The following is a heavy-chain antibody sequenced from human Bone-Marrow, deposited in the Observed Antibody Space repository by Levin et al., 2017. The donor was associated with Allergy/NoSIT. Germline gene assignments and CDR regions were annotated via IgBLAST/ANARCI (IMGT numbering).Heavy chain of an antibody. V-gene: IGHV1-8*01. CDR1: GYTFTSYD. CDR2: MNPNSGNT. J-gene: IGHJ6*02. CDR3: ARGVAAAGTASKYYYGMDV. D-gene: IGHD6-13*01. Sequence: ASVKVSCKASGYTFTSYDINWVRQATGQGLEWMGWMNPNSGNTGYAQKFQGRVTMTRNTSISTAYMELSSLRSEDTAVYYCARGVAAAGTASKYYYGMDVWGQGTTVTVSS.